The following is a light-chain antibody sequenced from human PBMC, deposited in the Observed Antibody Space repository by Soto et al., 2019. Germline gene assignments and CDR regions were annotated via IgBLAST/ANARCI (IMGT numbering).Light chain of an antibody. CDR1: QSIATW. V-gene: IGKV1-5*03. Sequence: DIEMTQSPSTLSASVGDTVTITCRASQSIATWLAWYQQKPEKAPKLLIYKATNVQSGVPSRFSGSGSGTEFSLTISSXXXXDFAIYYCQQYNDXXYTFGXGT. CDR2: KAT. J-gene: IGKJ2*01. CDR3: QQYNDXXYT.